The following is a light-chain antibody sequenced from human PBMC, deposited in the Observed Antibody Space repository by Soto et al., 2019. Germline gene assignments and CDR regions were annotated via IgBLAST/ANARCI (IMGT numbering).Light chain of an antibody. V-gene: IGKV3-15*01. Sequence: EIVMTQSPATLSVSPGERATLSCRASQSVSSNLAWYQQKPGQAPRLVIYGASTRSTGIPARFSGSGSGTAFTLTISSLQSADFAFYYCQQYNNWPPWTFGQGTKVEIK. J-gene: IGKJ1*01. CDR3: QQYNNWPPWT. CDR2: GAS. CDR1: QSVSSN.